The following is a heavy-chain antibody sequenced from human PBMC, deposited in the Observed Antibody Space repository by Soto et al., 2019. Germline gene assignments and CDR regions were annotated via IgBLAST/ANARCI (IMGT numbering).Heavy chain of an antibody. D-gene: IGHD4-17*01. V-gene: IGHV3-72*01. J-gene: IGHJ4*02. CDR3: TRALYGDYPD. CDR1: GFPLSDHF. Sequence: EVQLLESGGGLVQPGGSLRLSCTVSGFPLSDHFMDWVRQAPGNGLEWVARTRNRANSYITDYAASVQGRFIISRDDSQNSVHLQMNSLKTEDTAVYYCTRALYGDYPDWGLGTLVTVSS. CDR2: TRNRANSYIT.